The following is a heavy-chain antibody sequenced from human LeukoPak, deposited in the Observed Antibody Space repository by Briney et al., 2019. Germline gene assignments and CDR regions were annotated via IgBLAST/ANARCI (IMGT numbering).Heavy chain of an antibody. CDR1: GYTFTGYY. V-gene: IGHV1-2*02. Sequence: ASVKVSCKASGYTFTGYYMHWVRQAPGQGLEWMGWINPNSGGTSYAQKFQGRVTMTRDTSISTAYMELSRLRSDDTAVYYCARLVVPAAMSFDYWGQGTLVTVSS. J-gene: IGHJ4*02. CDR2: INPNSGGT. CDR3: ARLVVPAAMSFDY. D-gene: IGHD2-2*01.